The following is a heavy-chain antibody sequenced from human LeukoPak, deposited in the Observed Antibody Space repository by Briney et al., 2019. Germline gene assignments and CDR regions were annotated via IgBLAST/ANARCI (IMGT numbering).Heavy chain of an antibody. D-gene: IGHD6-13*01. CDR2: MNPNSGNT. CDR1: GYTFTSYD. CDR3: ARDKLVAAAGTKNTINWFDP. J-gene: IGHJ5*02. V-gene: IGHV1-8*01. Sequence: ASVKVSCKASGYTFTSYDINWVRQATGQGLEWMGWMNPNSGNTGYAQKFQGRVTMTRNTSISTAYMELSSLRSEDTAVYYCARDKLVAAAGTKNTINWFDPWGQGTLVTVSS.